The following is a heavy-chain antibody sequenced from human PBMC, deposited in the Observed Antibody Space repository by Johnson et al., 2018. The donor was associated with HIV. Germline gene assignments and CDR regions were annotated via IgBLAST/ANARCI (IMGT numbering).Heavy chain of an antibody. CDR2: INSDGSST. CDR3: ARAPSRLRYFDWSEDAFDI. J-gene: IGHJ3*02. CDR1: GFTVSSNY. D-gene: IGHD3-9*01. V-gene: IGHV3-74*02. Sequence: VQLVESGGGLIQPGRSLRLSCAASGFTVSSNYMSWVRQAPGKGLEWVSRINSDGSSTSYADSVKGRFTISRDNAKNTLYRQMNSLRAEDTAVYYCARAPSRLRYFDWSEDAFDIWGQGTMVTVSS.